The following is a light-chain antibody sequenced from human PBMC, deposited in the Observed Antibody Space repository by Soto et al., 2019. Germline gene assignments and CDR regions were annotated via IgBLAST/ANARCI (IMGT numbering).Light chain of an antibody. CDR3: SSYTSSSTLYV. J-gene: IGLJ1*01. CDR2: DVS. CDR1: SSDVGGYNY. Sequence: QSALTQPASVSGSPGQSITISCTGTSSDVGGYNYVSWYQQHPGKAPKLMIYDVSNRPSGVSNRFSGSKSGNTASLTISGLQDKDEADYYCSSYTSSSTLYVFGTGNKLTVL. V-gene: IGLV2-14*01.